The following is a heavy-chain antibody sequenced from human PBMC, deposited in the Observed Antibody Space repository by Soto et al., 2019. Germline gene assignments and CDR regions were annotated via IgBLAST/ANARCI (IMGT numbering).Heavy chain of an antibody. CDR1: GYTFTGYY. CDR3: ARGQRGPYGSGTYAYYYYGMDV. V-gene: IGHV1-46*01. Sequence: ASVKVSCKASGYTFTGYYMHWVRQAPGQGLEWMGIINPSGGSTTYAQKFQGRVTMTRDTSTGTVYMDLSSLRSDDTAVYYCARGQRGPYGSGTYAYYYYGMDVWGQGTTVTVSS. J-gene: IGHJ6*02. D-gene: IGHD3-10*01. CDR2: INPSGGST.